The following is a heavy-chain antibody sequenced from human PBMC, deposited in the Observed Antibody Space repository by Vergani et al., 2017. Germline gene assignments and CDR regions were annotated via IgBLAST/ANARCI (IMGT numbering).Heavy chain of an antibody. D-gene: IGHD2-8*01. CDR3: ARQSRDVFCTNGVCPLGY. Sequence: EVQLVESGGGLVQPGGSLRLSCAASGFTFSSYWMSWVRQAPGKGLEWVANIKQDGSDKFYVDSVKGRFTVSRDNAKNSLYLQMNSLRAEDTAVYYCARQSRDVFCTNGVCPLGYWGQGALVTVSS. CDR1: GFTFSSYW. V-gene: IGHV3-7*01. J-gene: IGHJ4*02. CDR2: IKQDGSDK.